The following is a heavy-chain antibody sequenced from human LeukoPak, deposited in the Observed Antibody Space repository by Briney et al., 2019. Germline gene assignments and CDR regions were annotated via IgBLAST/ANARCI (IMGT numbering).Heavy chain of an antibody. CDR1: GYRLTNYF. D-gene: IGHD1-1*01. J-gene: IGHJ4*02. Sequence: ASVKVSCKSSGYRLTNYFMHWVRQAPGQGLEWMGVVTPSGDGTSYTQKFQGRVTVTRDMSTATDFMELTSLRSDDTAMYFCTREAPSTGSFDDWGQGSLVTVSS. CDR2: VTPSGDGT. CDR3: TREAPSTGSFDD. V-gene: IGHV1-46*01.